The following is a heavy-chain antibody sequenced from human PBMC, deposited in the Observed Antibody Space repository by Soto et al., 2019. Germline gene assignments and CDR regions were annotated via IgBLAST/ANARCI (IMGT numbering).Heavy chain of an antibody. CDR2: ISYDGSNK. J-gene: IGHJ4*02. Sequence: QVQLVESGGGVVQPGRSLRLSCAASGFTFSSYAMHWFRQAPGKGLEWVAVISYDGSNKYYADSVKGRFTISRDNSKNTPYLQMNSLRAEDTAVYYCARFSVRSLDYWGQGTLVTVSS. D-gene: IGHD3-3*01. CDR3: ARFSVRSLDY. V-gene: IGHV3-30-3*01. CDR1: GFTFSSYA.